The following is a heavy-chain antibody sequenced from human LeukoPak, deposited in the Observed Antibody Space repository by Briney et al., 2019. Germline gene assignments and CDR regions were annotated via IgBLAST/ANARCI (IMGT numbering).Heavy chain of an antibody. V-gene: IGHV3-30-3*01. CDR1: GFTFSSYA. D-gene: IGHD2-2*02. CDR2: ISYDGSNK. J-gene: IGHJ4*02. Sequence: GRSLRLSCAASGFTFSSYAIHWVRQAPGKGLEWVAVISYDGSNKYYADSVKGRFTISRDNSKNTLYLQMNSLRAEDTAVYYCARDQLYCGGPTCYRTGDDSWGQGTLVTVSS. CDR3: ARDQLYCGGPTCYRTGDDS.